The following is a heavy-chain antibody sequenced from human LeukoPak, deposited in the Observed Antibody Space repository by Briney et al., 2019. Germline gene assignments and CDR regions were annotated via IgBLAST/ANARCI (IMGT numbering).Heavy chain of an antibody. Sequence: GGSLRLSCAASGFTFSNYGMSWVRQAPGKGLEWVSAINNGGSKTYYPDSVKGRFTISRDNSKNTLYLQMNSLRAEDTAVYYCATGPRGSYYFDSWGQGTLVTVSS. CDR3: ATGPRGSYYFDS. D-gene: IGHD5-12*01. V-gene: IGHV3-23*01. CDR2: INNGGSKT. J-gene: IGHJ4*02. CDR1: GFTFSNYG.